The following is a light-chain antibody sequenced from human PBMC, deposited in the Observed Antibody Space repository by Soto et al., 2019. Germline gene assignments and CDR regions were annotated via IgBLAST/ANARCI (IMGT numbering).Light chain of an antibody. CDR3: CPYTGISTPSYV. CDR2: EVS. Sequence: QSVLTQPASVSGSPGQSITISCTGSSSDIGAYDSVSWYQQHPGKAPRLVIYEVSDRPSGVSNRFSGSKSGNTASLTISGLQAEDEADYYCCPYTGISTPSYVFGTGTKVTVL. J-gene: IGLJ1*01. V-gene: IGLV2-14*01. CDR1: SSDIGAYDS.